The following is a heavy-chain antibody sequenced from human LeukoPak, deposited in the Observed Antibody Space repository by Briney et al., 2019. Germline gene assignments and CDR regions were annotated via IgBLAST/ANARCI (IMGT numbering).Heavy chain of an antibody. J-gene: IGHJ4*02. D-gene: IGHD3-22*01. CDR1: GFTFDDYA. V-gene: IGHV3-9*01. CDR3: AKDLSRAGYYHSSNILGYFDY. CDR2: ISWNSGSI. Sequence: GGSLRLSCAASGFTFDDYAMHWVRQAPGKGLEWVSGISWNSGSIGYADSVKGRFTISRDNAKNSLYLQMNSLRAEDTALYYCAKDLSRAGYYHSSNILGYFDYWGQGTLVTVSS.